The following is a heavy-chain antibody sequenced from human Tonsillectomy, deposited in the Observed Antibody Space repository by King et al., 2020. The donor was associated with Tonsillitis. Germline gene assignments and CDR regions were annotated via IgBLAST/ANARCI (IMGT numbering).Heavy chain of an antibody. V-gene: IGHV3-30*04. D-gene: IGHD6-13*01. CDR2: ISYDGSNK. CDR3: AIGEGCRSSSWYYDYYYYGMDV. J-gene: IGHJ6*02. CDR1: GFTFSSYA. Sequence: VQLVESGGGVVQPGRSLRLSCAASGFTFSSYAMHWVRQAPGKGLEWVAVISYDGSNKYYADSVKGRFTISRDNSKNTLYLQMNSLRAEDTAVYYCAIGEGCRSSSWYYDYYYYGMDVWGQGTTVTVSS.